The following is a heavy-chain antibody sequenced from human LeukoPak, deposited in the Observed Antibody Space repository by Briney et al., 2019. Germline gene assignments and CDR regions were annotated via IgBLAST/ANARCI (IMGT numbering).Heavy chain of an antibody. Sequence: ASVKVSCKASGGTFSSYAISWVRQAPGQGLEWMGGIIPIFGTANYAQKFQGRVTITADESTSTADMELSSLRSEDTAVYYCARADYYGSGSYGIYYYGMDVWGQGTTVTVSS. V-gene: IGHV1-69*13. CDR3: ARADYYGSGSYGIYYYGMDV. CDR2: IIPIFGTA. CDR1: GGTFSSYA. D-gene: IGHD3-10*01. J-gene: IGHJ6*02.